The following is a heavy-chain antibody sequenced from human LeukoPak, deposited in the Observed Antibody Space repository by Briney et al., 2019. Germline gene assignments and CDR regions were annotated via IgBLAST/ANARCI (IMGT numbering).Heavy chain of an antibody. V-gene: IGHV4-34*01. J-gene: IGHJ5*02. Sequence: LETLSLTCAVYGGSFSGYYWSWIRQPPGKGLEWIGEINHSGSTNYNPSLKSRVTISVDTSKSQFSLKLSPVTAADTAVYYCARGRSIVVVPAARPGGFDPWGQGTLVTVSS. CDR3: ARGRSIVVVPAARPGGFDP. CDR2: INHSGST. D-gene: IGHD2-2*01. CDR1: GGSFSGYY.